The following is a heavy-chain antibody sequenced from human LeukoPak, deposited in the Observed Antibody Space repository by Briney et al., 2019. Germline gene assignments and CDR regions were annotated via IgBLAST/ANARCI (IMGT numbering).Heavy chain of an antibody. CDR1: GFTFSSYG. V-gene: IGHV3-30*02. CDR3: AKSGLVPADIYPRRSWYFDL. CDR2: IRYDGSKK. Sequence: GGSLRLSCAASGFTFSSYGMHWVRQAPGKGLEWVAFIRYDGSKKYYADSGKGRFTISRENSKNTLYLQMNSLRAEDTGVYYCAKSGLVPADIYPRRSWYFDLWGRAPLVTVSS. D-gene: IGHD2-2*01. J-gene: IGHJ2*01.